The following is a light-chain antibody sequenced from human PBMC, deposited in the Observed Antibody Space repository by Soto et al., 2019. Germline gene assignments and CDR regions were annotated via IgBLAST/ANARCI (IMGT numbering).Light chain of an antibody. CDR1: QDIRGA. CDR2: DVS. Sequence: AIQVTPSPSSLSSSVGERFTISCLASQDIRGALAWYQQKPGKPPKLLIYDVSTLENGVPSRFSGDSSGTQFTLTISGLQPEDFGTYYCQQFNSYPVTFGHGTRLEIK. J-gene: IGKJ5*01. V-gene: IGKV1-13*02. CDR3: QQFNSYPVT.